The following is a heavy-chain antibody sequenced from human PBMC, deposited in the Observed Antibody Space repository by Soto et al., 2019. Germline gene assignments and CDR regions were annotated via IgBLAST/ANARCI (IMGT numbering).Heavy chain of an antibody. Sequence: ASVKVSGKASGYTFTGYYMHWVRQAPGQGLEWMGWINPNSGGTNYAQKFQGRVTMTSDTSISTDYMELSRLRSGDTAVYYCARSERPAAAGLAGSYYYGMDVWGQGTTVTVSS. CDR2: INPNSGGT. V-gene: IGHV1-2*02. J-gene: IGHJ6*02. D-gene: IGHD6-13*01. CDR3: ARSERPAAAGLAGSYYYGMDV. CDR1: GYTFTGYY.